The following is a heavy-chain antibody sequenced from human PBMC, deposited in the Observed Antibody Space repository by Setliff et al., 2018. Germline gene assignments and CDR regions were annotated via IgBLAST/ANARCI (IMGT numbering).Heavy chain of an antibody. CDR2: INHSGST. CDR1: GGSFSGYY. Sequence: SETLSLTCAFYGGSFSGYYWSWIRQPPGKGLEWIGEINHSGSTKYNPSLKSRVTISVDTSKNQFSVKLSSVTAADTAVYYCARGLVTIFGVVIMSPPWFDPWGQGTLVTVSS. V-gene: IGHV4-34*01. CDR3: ARGLVTIFGVVIMSPPWFDP. J-gene: IGHJ5*02. D-gene: IGHD3-3*01.